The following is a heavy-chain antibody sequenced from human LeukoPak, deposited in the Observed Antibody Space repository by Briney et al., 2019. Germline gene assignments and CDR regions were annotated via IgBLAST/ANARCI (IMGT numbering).Heavy chain of an antibody. J-gene: IGHJ2*01. CDR3: VVTTVVTPINWYFDL. Sequence: ASVKVSCKASGYTFTGYYMHWVRQAPGQGLEWMGWINPNSGGTNYAQKFQGRVTMTRDTSISTAYMELSRLRSDDTAVYYCVVTTVVTPINWYFDLWGRGTLVTVSS. CDR1: GYTFTGYY. V-gene: IGHV1-2*02. CDR2: INPNSGGT. D-gene: IGHD4-23*01.